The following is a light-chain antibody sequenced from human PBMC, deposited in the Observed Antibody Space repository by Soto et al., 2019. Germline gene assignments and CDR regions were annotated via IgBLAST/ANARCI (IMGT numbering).Light chain of an antibody. CDR1: QSVSSY. CDR3: QQRSDWPPMT. CDR2: DAS. Sequence: EIVLTQSPATLSLSPGDRATLSCRASQSVSSYLAWYQQKPGQAPRLLIYDASNMATGIPARFSGSGSGTDFTLTISSLEPEDFAGYYCQQRSDWPPMTFGQGTRLEIK. V-gene: IGKV3-11*01. J-gene: IGKJ5*01.